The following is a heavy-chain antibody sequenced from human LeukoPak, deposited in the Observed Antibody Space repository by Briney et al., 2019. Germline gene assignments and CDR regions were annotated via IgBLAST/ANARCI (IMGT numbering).Heavy chain of an antibody. J-gene: IGHJ5*02. Sequence: SETLSLTCTVSGGSISSYYWSWIRQPPGKGLEWIGYIYYSGSTNYNPSLKSRVTISVDTSKNQFSLKLSSVTAADTAVYYCARHGVWTHNWFDPWGQGTLVTVSS. D-gene: IGHD3-3*01. CDR1: GGSISSYY. CDR3: ARHGVWTHNWFDP. CDR2: IYYSGST. V-gene: IGHV4-59*08.